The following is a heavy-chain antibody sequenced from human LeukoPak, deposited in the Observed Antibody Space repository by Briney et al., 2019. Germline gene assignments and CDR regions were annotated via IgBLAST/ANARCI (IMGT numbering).Heavy chain of an antibody. CDR3: ARDTDTVTTILDY. Sequence: GGSLRLSCEVSGFTVSSNYMSWVRQAPGKGLEWVSVIYSGGNTYHADSVKGRFTISRDNAKNTLYLQMNSLRAEDTAVYYCARDTDTVTTILDYWGQGTLVTVSS. CDR2: IYSGGNT. J-gene: IGHJ4*02. CDR1: GFTVSSNY. D-gene: IGHD4-17*01. V-gene: IGHV3-53*01.